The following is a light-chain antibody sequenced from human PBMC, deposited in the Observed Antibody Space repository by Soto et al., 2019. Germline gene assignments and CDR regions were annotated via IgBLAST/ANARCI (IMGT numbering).Light chain of an antibody. CDR3: CSYADSSTYV. J-gene: IGLJ1*01. CDR2: EGS. V-gene: IGLV2-23*01. Sequence: QSVLTQPASVSGSPGQSITISCTGTSSDVGSYNLVSWYQQHPGEAPKLMIYEGSKRPSGVSNRFSGSKSGNTASLTISGLQAEDDADYYCCSYADSSTYVFGTGTQVTVL. CDR1: SSDVGSYNL.